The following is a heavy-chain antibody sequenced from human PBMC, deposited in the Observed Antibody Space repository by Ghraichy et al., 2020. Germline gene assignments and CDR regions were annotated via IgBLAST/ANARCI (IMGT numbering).Heavy chain of an antibody. D-gene: IGHD6-6*01. CDR3: ARQRVSSSSIYYEMDG. CDR1: GYSFTSYW. V-gene: IGHV5-51*01. CDR2: IHPGDTDT. J-gene: IGHJ6*02. Sequence: GESLNISCKGSGYSFTSYWIAWVRQMPGKGLEWMGIIHPGDTDTRYSPSFQGQVTISADKSISTAYLQLSSLKASDTAMYYCARQRVSSSSIYYEMDGWGQGTTGTGAS.